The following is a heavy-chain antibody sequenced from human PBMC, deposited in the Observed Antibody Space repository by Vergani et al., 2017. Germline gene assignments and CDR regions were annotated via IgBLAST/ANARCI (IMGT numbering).Heavy chain of an antibody. D-gene: IGHD4-17*01. CDR1: GFTFSSYE. V-gene: IGHV3-48*03. CDR2: ISSSGSTI. J-gene: IGHJ2*01. Sequence: EVQLVESGGGLVQPGGSLRLSCAASGFTFSSYEMNWVRQAPGKGLEGVSYISSSGSTIYYADSVNVRFTISRDNAKNSLYLPMNRLRAEDTAVYYCARDQPPDYCDYGNWYFDLWGRGTLVTVSS. CDR3: ARDQPPDYCDYGNWYFDL.